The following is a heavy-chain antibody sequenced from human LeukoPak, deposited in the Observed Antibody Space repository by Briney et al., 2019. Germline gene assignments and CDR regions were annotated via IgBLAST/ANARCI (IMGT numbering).Heavy chain of an antibody. D-gene: IGHD1-26*01. CDR1: GFTFSSYE. V-gene: IGHV3-48*03. CDR2: ISSSGSTI. CDR3: ARVSGSYHPYFHY. J-gene: IGHJ4*02. Sequence: GGSLRLSCAASGFTFSSYEMNWVRQAPGKGLEWVSYISSSGSTIYYADSVKGRFTISRDNAKNSLYLQMNSLRAEDTAVHYCARVSGSYHPYFHYWGQGTLVTVSS.